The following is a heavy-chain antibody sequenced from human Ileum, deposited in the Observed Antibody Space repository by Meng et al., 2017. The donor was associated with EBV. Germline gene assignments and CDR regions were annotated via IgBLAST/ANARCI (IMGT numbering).Heavy chain of an antibody. V-gene: IGHV4-61*08. CDR2: VYYYDYT. Sequence: PSETLSLTRSVAGLSVSSDAYRCTLIRQPPVKGLERIAHVYYYDYTSYNPSLGSRVSIPLVTSENQFSLDLTSVTSADTAIYYCTRAPAISGYLGFTDYWGQGTLVTVSS. CDR1: GLSVSSDAYR. CDR3: TRAPAISGYLGFTDY. J-gene: IGHJ4*02. D-gene: IGHD5-12*01.